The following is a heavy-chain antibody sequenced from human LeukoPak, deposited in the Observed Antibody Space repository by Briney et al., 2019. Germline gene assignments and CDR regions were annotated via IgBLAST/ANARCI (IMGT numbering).Heavy chain of an antibody. CDR1: GYTFTSHG. D-gene: IGHD3-22*01. J-gene: IGHJ6*02. V-gene: IGHV1-18*01. CDR2: ISVYNGNT. CDR3: ARGYYYDSSGLYYYGMDA. Sequence: ASVKVSCKASGYTFTSHGISWVRQAPGQGLEWMAWISVYNGNTNYAQKFQGRVTMTTDTSTNTVYMELRSLRSDDTAVYYCARGYYYDSSGLYYYGMDAWGQGTTVTVSS.